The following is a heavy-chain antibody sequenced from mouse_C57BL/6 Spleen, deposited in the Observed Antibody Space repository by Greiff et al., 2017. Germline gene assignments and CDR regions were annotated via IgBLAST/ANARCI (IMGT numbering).Heavy chain of an antibody. CDR3: ARHEGYGYDEGYWYFDV. CDR2: ISNGGGST. CDR1: GFTFSDYY. V-gene: IGHV5-12*01. J-gene: IGHJ1*03. D-gene: IGHD2-2*01. Sequence: EVQLQESGGGLVQPGGSLKLSCAASGFTFSDYYMYWVRQTPEKRLEWVAYISNGGGSTYYPDTVKGRFTISRDNAKNTLYLQMSRLKSEDTAMYYCARHEGYGYDEGYWYFDVWGTGTTVTVSS.